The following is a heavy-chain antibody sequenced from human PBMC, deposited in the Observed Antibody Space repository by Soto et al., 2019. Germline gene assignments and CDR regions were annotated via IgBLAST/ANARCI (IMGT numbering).Heavy chain of an antibody. V-gene: IGHV3-7*04. J-gene: IGHJ6*02. CDR1: GFTFSSYW. Sequence: EVQLVASGGGLVQPGGSLRLSCAASGFTFSSYWMSWVRQAPGKGLEWVANIKQDGSEKYYVDSVKGRFTISRDNDKNSLYLQMNSLRAEDTAVYYWARGIHPHDYAHRAGDYYGMDVWGQGTTVTVS. CDR3: ARGIHPHDYAHRAGDYYGMDV. D-gene: IGHD4-17*01. CDR2: IKQDGSEK.